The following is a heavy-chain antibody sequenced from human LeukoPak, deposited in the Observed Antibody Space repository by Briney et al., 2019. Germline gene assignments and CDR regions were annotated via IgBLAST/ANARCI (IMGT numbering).Heavy chain of an antibody. CDR3: ARDFGGTLKTALDY. J-gene: IGHJ4*02. CDR1: GFTFSTYS. Sequence: GSLRLSCAASGFTFSTYSMNWVRQAPGKGLEWVSSIANSIIHIYYADSVKGRFTISRDNAKNSLYLQMDSLRAEDTAVYYCARDFGGTLKTALDYWGQGTLVTVSS. CDR2: IANSIIHI. D-gene: IGHD4-23*01. V-gene: IGHV3-21*01.